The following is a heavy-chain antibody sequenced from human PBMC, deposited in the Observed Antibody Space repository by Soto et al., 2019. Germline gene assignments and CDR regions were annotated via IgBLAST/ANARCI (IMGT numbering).Heavy chain of an antibody. J-gene: IGHJ6*02. D-gene: IGHD3-3*01. Sequence: SVKVSCKASGYTFTTHAMHWVRQAPGQSLEWMGGINAIIGQANYAQKFQGRVTITADESTSTAYMGLSSLRSEDTAVYYCARGGYDFWSGHMDVWGQGTTVTVSS. CDR3: ARGGYDFWSGHMDV. CDR2: INAIIGQA. V-gene: IGHV1-69*13. CDR1: GYTFTTHA.